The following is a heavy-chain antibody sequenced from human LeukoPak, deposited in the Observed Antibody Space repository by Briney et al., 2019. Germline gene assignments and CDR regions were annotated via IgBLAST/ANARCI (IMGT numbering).Heavy chain of an antibody. CDR3: ARARRGGWGTNYYYYGMDV. CDR1: GYTFTGYY. D-gene: IGHD6-19*01. CDR2: INPNSGNT. V-gene: IGHV1-8*02. Sequence: GASVKVSCKASGYTFTGYYMHWVRQAPGQALEWMGWINPNSGNTGYAQKFQGRVTMTRNTSISTAYMELSSLRSEDTAVYYCARARRGGWGTNYYYYGMDVWGQGTTVTVSS. J-gene: IGHJ6*02.